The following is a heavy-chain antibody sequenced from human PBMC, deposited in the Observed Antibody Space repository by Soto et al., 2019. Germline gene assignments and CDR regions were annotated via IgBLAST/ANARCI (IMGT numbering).Heavy chain of an antibody. CDR2: IWYDGSNK. Sequence: PGGSLRLSCAASGFTFSSYGMHWVRQAPGKGLEWVAVIWYDGSNKYYADSVKGRFTISRDNSKNTLYLQMNSLRAEDTAVYYCARERLATPSFYYYGMDVWGQGTTVTVSS. V-gene: IGHV3-33*01. CDR1: GFTFSSYG. J-gene: IGHJ6*02. CDR3: ARERLATPSFYYYGMDV. D-gene: IGHD2-15*01.